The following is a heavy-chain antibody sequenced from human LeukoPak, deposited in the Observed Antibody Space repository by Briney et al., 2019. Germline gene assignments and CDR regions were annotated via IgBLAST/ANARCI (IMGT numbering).Heavy chain of an antibody. J-gene: IGHJ4*02. D-gene: IGHD4-11*01. Sequence: KPSETLSLTCTVSGGSISSYYWSWIRQPPGKGLEWIGYIYYSGSTNYNPSLKSRVTISVDTSKNQFSLKLSSVTAADTAVYYCARDGPPHDYSKAIWGQGTLVTVSS. CDR3: ARDGPPHDYSKAI. V-gene: IGHV4-59*01. CDR2: IYYSGST. CDR1: GGSISSYY.